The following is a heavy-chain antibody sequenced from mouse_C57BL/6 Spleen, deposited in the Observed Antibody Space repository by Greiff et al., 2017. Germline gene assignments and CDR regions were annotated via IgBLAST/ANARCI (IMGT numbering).Heavy chain of an antibody. Sequence: EVKLMESGGDLVKPGGSLQLSCAASGFTFSSYGMSWVRPTHDKRLEWVATISSGGSYTYYPDSVKGRFTISRDNAKNTLYLQRSILKSEDTAMYYCARHLVYYFDDWGQGTTLTVSS. CDR1: GFTFSSYG. D-gene: IGHD1-1*02. V-gene: IGHV5-6*01. CDR2: ISSGGSYT. J-gene: IGHJ2*01. CDR3: ARHLVYYFDD.